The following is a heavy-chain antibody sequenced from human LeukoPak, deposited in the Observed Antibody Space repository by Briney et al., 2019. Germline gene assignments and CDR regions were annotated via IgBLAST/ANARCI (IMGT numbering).Heavy chain of an antibody. CDR3: ATTVTTMGEPLYFDY. D-gene: IGHD4-17*01. J-gene: IGHJ4*02. CDR1: GGTFSSYA. V-gene: IGHV1-69*06. Sequence: SVKVSCKASGGTFSSYAISWVRQAPGQGLEWMGGIIPIFGTANYAQKFQGRVTITADKSMSTAYMELSSLRSEDTAVYYCATTVTTMGEPLYFDYWGQGTLVTVSS. CDR2: IIPIFGTA.